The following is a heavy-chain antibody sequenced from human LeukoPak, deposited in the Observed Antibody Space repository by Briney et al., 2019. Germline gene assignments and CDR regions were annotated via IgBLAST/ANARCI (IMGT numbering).Heavy chain of an antibody. CDR1: GSISSYY. CDR3: ARQKCTSTSCLTKNAFDI. CDR2: IYTSGST. Sequence: SETLSLTCTVSGSISSYYWSWIRQPPGKGLEWIGYIYTSGSTNYNPSLKSRVTISVDTSKNQFSLDLSSVTAADTAVYYCARQKCTSTSCLTKNAFDIWGQGTMVTISS. J-gene: IGHJ3*02. V-gene: IGHV4-4*09. D-gene: IGHD2-2*01.